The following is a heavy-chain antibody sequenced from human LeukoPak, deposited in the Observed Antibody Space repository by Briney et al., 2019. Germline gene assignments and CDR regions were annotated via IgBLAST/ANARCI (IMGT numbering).Heavy chain of an antibody. V-gene: IGHV7-4-1*02. J-gene: IGHJ4*02. CDR1: GYTFTSYA. CDR3: ARDRDTSSNIDLDS. Sequence: ASVKVSCKASGYTFTSYAMNWVRQAPGQGLEWMGWINTNTGNPTYAQGFTGRFVFSLDTSVSTAFLQISGLQAEDSAMYYCARDRDTSSNIDLDSWGQGTLVTVSS. CDR2: INTNTGNP. D-gene: IGHD2-2*01.